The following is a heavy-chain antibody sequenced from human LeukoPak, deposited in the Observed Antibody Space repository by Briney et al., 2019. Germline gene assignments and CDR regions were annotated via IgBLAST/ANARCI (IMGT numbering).Heavy chain of an antibody. V-gene: IGHV3-11*01. CDR1: GFIFGDYY. CDR2: ISSTGNDK. J-gene: IGHJ4*02. Sequence: PGGSLRLSCAASGFIFGDYYVSWIRQAPGKGLEWISYISSTGNDKKYADSVKGRFTISKDHAKKSVHLEMNSLRDEDAAIYYCAREAVGGRYFDYWDQGTLVAVSS. CDR3: AREAVGGRYFDY. D-gene: IGHD6-19*01.